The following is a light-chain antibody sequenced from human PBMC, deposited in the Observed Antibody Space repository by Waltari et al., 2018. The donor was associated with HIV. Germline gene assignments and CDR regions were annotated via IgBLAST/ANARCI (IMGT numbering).Light chain of an antibody. V-gene: IGLV2-8*01. Sequence: QSALTQPPSASGSAGQSVTISCTGTSSDVGGYNFVSWYQQHPGKAPKLMIFEVTKRPSGVPARFSGSKSGNTASLTVSGLQADDEADYYCSSYAGSNNLVFGGGTKLTVL. J-gene: IGLJ2*01. CDR1: SSDVGGYNF. CDR2: EVT. CDR3: SSYAGSNNLV.